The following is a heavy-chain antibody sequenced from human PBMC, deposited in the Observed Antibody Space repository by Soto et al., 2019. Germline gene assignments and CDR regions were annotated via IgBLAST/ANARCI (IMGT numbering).Heavy chain of an antibody. Sequence: EVQPVESGGGLVKPGGSLRLSCAASGFTFSNAWMSWVRQAPGKGLEWVGRIKSKTDGGTTDYAAPVKGRFTISRDDSKNTLYLQMNSLKTEDTAVYYCTTALGSGSYPDFDYWGQGTLVTVSS. J-gene: IGHJ4*02. D-gene: IGHD1-26*01. CDR1: GFTFSNAW. CDR3: TTALGSGSYPDFDY. V-gene: IGHV3-15*01. CDR2: IKSKTDGGTT.